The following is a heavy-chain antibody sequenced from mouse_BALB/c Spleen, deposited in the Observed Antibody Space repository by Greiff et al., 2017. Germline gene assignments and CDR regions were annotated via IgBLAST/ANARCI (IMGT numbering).Heavy chain of an antibody. CDR2: INPSTGYT. CDR3: ARYGNWFAY. D-gene: IGHD2-1*01. CDR1: GYTFTSYW. J-gene: IGHJ3*01. V-gene: IGHV1-7*01. Sequence: VQLVESGAELAKPGASVKMSCKASGYTFTSYWMHWVKQRPGQGLEWIGYINPSTGYTEYNQKFKDKATLTADKSSSTAYMQLSSLTSEDSAVYYCARYGNWFAYWGQGTLVTVSA.